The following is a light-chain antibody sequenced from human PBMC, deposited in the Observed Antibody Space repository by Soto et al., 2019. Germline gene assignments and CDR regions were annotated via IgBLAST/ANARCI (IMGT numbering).Light chain of an antibody. CDR2: GAS. J-gene: IGKJ1*01. V-gene: IGKV3-20*01. CDR3: HQYGSSPGT. CDR1: QRVTSNY. Sequence: ETVLTQSPGTLSLSPGERATLSCRASQRVTSNYLAWYQQKPGQAPRLLIFGASIRDTGIPDRFSGSGSGTDFTLTISRLEPEDFAVYYCHQYGSSPGTFSQGTKVEI.